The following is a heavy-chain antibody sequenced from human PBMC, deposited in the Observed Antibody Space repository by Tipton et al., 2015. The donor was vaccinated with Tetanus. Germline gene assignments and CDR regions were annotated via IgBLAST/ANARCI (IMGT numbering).Heavy chain of an antibody. CDR3: AGGGDYDTRGSEYFHL. J-gene: IGHJ1*01. CDR1: GGTFGSNT. Sequence: QLVQSGAEVKKSGSSVKVSCKASGGTFGSNTLSWVRQAPGQGLERMGRIVPAFGVTGYAQRFQGRLTITADRSTGTAHMELGGLRSEDTAVYCGAGGGDYDTRGSEYFHLWGQGAQVAVSS. D-gene: IGHD3-22*01. CDR2: IVPAFGVT. V-gene: IGHV1-69*09.